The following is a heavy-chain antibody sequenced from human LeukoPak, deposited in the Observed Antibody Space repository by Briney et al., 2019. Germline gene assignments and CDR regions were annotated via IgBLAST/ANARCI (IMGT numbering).Heavy chain of an antibody. Sequence: PSETLSLTCTVSGGSISGYYWSWIRQPPGKGLEWIGYIYYSGSTNYNPSLKSRVTISVDTSKNQFSLKLSSVTAADTAVYYCARDPDLDYWGQGTLVTVSS. CDR3: ARDPDLDY. CDR1: GGSISGYY. V-gene: IGHV4-59*01. CDR2: IYYSGST. J-gene: IGHJ4*02.